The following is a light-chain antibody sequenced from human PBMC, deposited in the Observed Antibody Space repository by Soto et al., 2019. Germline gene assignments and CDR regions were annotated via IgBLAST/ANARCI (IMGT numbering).Light chain of an antibody. Sequence: QSVLTQPRSVSGSPGQSVTISCTGTSSDVGAYNFVSWYQQHPGRVPKLMIYDVSRRPSGVPDRFSGSKSGNTASLTISGLQADDEADYYCFSYAGSYTLVFGGGTKVTVL. CDR3: FSYAGSYTLV. J-gene: IGLJ3*02. V-gene: IGLV2-11*01. CDR1: SSDVGAYNF. CDR2: DVS.